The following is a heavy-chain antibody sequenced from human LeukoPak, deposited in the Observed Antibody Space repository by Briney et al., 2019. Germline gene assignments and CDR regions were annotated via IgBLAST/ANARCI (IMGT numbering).Heavy chain of an antibody. V-gene: IGHV1-18*04. CDR3: ARDRHDYDSLTGYYNLDAFDI. J-gene: IGHJ3*02. CDR2: ISAYNGNT. D-gene: IGHD3-9*01. CDR1: GYTFTSYG. Sequence: ASVKVSCKASGYTFTSYGISRVRQAPGQGLEWLGWISAYNGNTNYAQKLQGRVTMTTDTSTSTAYMELRSLRSDDTAVYYCARDRHDYDSLTGYYNLDAFDIWGQGTMVTVSS.